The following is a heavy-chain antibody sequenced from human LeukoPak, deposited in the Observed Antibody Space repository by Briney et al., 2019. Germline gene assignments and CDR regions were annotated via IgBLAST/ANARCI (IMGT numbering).Heavy chain of an antibody. CDR1: GFTFSNYG. Sequence: PGGSLRLSCAASGFTFSNYGMHWVRQAPGKVLEWVAFIRYDGTNKYYADSVKGRFTISRDNSKNTLYLQMNSLRAEDTAVYYCAKDLRYGRDFDYWGQGTLVTVSS. CDR2: IRYDGTNK. V-gene: IGHV3-30*02. D-gene: IGHD5-18*01. CDR3: AKDLRYGRDFDY. J-gene: IGHJ4*02.